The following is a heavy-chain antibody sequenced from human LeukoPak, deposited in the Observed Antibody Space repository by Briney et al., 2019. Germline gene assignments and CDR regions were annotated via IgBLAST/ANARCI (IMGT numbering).Heavy chain of an antibody. Sequence: PGGSLRLSCVASGFTFSSYWMSWVRQAPGKGLEWVANIKQDGSEKYYGDSVKGRFTISRDNAKNSLYLQMNSLRAEDTAVYYCARADISTGYYTARDYFDYWGQGTLVTVSS. CDR1: GFTFSSYW. D-gene: IGHD3-9*01. CDR3: ARADISTGYYTARDYFDY. J-gene: IGHJ4*02. CDR2: IKQDGSEK. V-gene: IGHV3-7*01.